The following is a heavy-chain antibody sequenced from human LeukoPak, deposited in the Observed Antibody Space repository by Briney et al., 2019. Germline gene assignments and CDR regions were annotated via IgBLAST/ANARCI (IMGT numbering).Heavy chain of an antibody. CDR3: AREEMATIQYFDY. CDR2: IYYSGHT. D-gene: IGHD5-24*01. Sequence: SETLSLTCTVSGGSISSGGYYWTWIRQHPGKGLEWIGYIYYSGHTYYNPSLKSRITTSVDTSKNQFSLKLSSVTAADTAVYYCAREEMATIQYFDYWGQGTLVTVSS. J-gene: IGHJ4*02. CDR1: GGSISSGGYY. V-gene: IGHV4-31*03.